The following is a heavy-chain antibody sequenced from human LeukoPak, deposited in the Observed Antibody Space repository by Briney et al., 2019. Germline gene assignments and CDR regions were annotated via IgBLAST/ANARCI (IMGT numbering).Heavy chain of an antibody. CDR2: ISYSGST. CDR3: ARDVPYYYGMDV. D-gene: IGHD3-10*02. V-gene: IGHV4-39*07. J-gene: IGHJ6*02. CDR1: GDSIITSRYY. Sequence: SETLSLTCTVSGDSIITSRYYWAWIRQPPGKGLEWIGSISYSGSTNYDPSLKSRVTISVDRSKNQFSLKLSSVTAADTAVYYCARDVPYYYGMDVWGQGTTVTVSS.